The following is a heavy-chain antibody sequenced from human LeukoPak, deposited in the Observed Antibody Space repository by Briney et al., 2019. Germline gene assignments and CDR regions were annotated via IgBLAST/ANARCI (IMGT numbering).Heavy chain of an antibody. CDR3: ARDADFWSGYYPYFDY. J-gene: IGHJ4*02. V-gene: IGHV3-23*01. CDR1: GFTFSSYT. CDR2: ISGSGGST. Sequence: SGGSLRLSCAASGFTFSSYTMSWVRQAPGKGLEWVSAISGSGGSTYYADSVKGRFTISRDNSKNTLYLQMNSLRAEDTAVYYCARDADFWSGYYPYFDYWGQGTLVTVSS. D-gene: IGHD3-3*01.